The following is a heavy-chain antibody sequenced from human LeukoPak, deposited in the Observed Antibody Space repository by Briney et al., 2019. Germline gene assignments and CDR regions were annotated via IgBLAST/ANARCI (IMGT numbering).Heavy chain of an antibody. Sequence: PGGSLRLSCAASGFTFSSYGMHWVRQAPGKGLEWVAVIWYDGSNKYYADSVKGRFTISRDNSKNTLYLQMNSLRAEDTAVYYCAKDLYCSSTSCYMAEYFQHWGQGTLVTVSS. J-gene: IGHJ1*01. CDR1: GFTFSSYG. D-gene: IGHD2-2*02. CDR2: IWYDGSNK. V-gene: IGHV3-33*06. CDR3: AKDLYCSSTSCYMAEYFQH.